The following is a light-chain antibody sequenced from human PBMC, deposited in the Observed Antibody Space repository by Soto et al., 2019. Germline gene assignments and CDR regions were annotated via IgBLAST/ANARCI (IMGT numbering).Light chain of an antibody. CDR1: NIGTKS. CDR3: QVWDSSSDHYV. J-gene: IGLJ1*01. V-gene: IGLV3-21*02. CDR2: DDH. Sequence: SYELTQPPSVSVAPGQTARISWGGDNIGTKSVHWYQQKPGQAPVLVIYDDHDRPSGIPERFSGSNSGNTATLTITRVEAGDEADYYCQVWDSSSDHYVFAAGTKVTVL.